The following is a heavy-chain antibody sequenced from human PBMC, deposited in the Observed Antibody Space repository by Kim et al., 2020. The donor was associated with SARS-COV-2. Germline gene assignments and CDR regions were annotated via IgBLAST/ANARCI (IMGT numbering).Heavy chain of an antibody. J-gene: IGHJ6*02. V-gene: IGHV4-59*01. D-gene: IGHD3-10*01. CDR3: ARVTGSYLGNYGMDV. CDR2: IYYSGST. Sequence: SETLSLTCTVSGGSISSYYWSWIRQPPGKGLEWIGYIYYSGSTNYNPSLKSRVTISVDTSKNQFSLKLSSVTAADTAVYYCARVTGSYLGNYGMDVWGQGTTVTVSS. CDR1: GGSISSYY.